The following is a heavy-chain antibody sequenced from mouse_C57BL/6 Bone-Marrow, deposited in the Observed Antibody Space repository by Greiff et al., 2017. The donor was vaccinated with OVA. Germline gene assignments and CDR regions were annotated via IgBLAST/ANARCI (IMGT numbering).Heavy chain of an antibody. D-gene: IGHD1-1*01. J-gene: IGHJ4*01. CDR1: GYTFTDYN. V-gene: IGHV1-22*01. Sequence: EVQLQQSGPELVKPGASVKMSCKASGYTFTDYNMHWVKQSHGKSLEWIGYINPNNGGTSYNQKFKGKATLTVNKSSSTAYMELRSLTSEDSAVYYCASFHYYGSSLYAMDYWGQGTSVTVSS. CDR2: INPNNGGT. CDR3: ASFHYYGSSLYAMDY.